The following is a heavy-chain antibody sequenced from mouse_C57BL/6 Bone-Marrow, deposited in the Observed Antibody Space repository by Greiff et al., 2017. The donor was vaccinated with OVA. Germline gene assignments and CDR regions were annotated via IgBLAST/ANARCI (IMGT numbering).Heavy chain of an antibody. CDR2: ISSGGDYI. Sequence: EVQLQESGEGLVKPGGSLKLSCAASGFTFSSYAMSWVRQTPEKRLEWVAYISSGGDYIYYADTVKGRFTISRDNARNTLYLQMSSLKSEDSAMDDCKSYSNYGGLGYFDYWGQGTTLTVSS. CDR1: GFTFSSYA. CDR3: KSYSNYGGLGYFDY. J-gene: IGHJ2*01. D-gene: IGHD2-5*01. V-gene: IGHV5-9-1*02.